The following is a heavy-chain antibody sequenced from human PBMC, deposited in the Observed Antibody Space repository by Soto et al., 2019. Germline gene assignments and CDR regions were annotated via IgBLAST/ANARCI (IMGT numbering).Heavy chain of an antibody. V-gene: IGHV1-18*01. D-gene: IGHD3-9*01. CDR1: GYTFTSYG. CDR3: ARLESTYYDILTGYQPLDY. Sequence: GASVKVSCEASGYTFTSYGSSWVRQAPGQGLEWMGWISAYNGNTNYAQKLQGRVTMTTDTSTSTAYMELRSLRSDDTAVYYCARLESTYYDILTGYQPLDYWGQGTLVTVSS. J-gene: IGHJ4*02. CDR2: ISAYNGNT.